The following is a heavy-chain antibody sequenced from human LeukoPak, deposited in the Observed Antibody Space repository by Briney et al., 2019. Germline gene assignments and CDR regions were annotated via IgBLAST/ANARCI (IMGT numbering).Heavy chain of an antibody. D-gene: IGHD4-23*01. CDR1: GGSISSYY. CDR2: IYYSGST. CDR3: ARGLENDYGGNSYFQH. Sequence: PSETLSLTCTVSGGSISSYYWSWIRQPPGKGLEWIGYIYYSGSTNYNPSLKSRVTISVDTSKNQFSLKLSSVTAADTAVYYCARGLENDYGGNSYFQHWGQGTLVTVSS. J-gene: IGHJ1*01. V-gene: IGHV4-59*01.